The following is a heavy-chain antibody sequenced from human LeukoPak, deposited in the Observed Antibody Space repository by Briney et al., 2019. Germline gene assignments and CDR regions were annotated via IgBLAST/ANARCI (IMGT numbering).Heavy chain of an antibody. J-gene: IGHJ4*02. CDR1: GGSISSSSYY. CDR3: ARPYDSSGYWDY. CDR2: IYYSGST. Sequence: SETLSLTCTVSGGSISSSSYYWGWIRQPPGKGLEWIGSIYYSGSTYYNPSLKSRVTISVDTSKNQFSLKLSTVTDADTAVYYCARPYDSSGYWDYWGQGTLVTVSS. D-gene: IGHD3-22*01. V-gene: IGHV4-39*01.